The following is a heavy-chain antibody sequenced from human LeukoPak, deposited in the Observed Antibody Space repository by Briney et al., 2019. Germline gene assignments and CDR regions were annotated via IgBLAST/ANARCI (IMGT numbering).Heavy chain of an antibody. CDR2: IYYSGST. V-gene: IGHV4-59*08. D-gene: IGHD5-18*01. Sequence: KTSETLSLTCTASGGSISSYYWSWIRQPPGKGLEWIGYIYYSGSTNYNPSLKSRVTISVDTSKNQFSLKLSSVTAADTAVYYCARLRTRRGFSYGYLDFDYSGQGTLVTVSS. CDR1: GGSISSYY. CDR3: ARLRTRRGFSYGYLDFDY. J-gene: IGHJ4*02.